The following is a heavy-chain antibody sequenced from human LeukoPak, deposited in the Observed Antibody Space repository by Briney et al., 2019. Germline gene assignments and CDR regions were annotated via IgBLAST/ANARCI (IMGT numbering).Heavy chain of an antibody. V-gene: IGHV3-21*01. CDR3: ARTKEMATISYFDS. J-gene: IGHJ4*02. Sequence: GGSLRLSCAASGFTFSNYRMNWVRQAPGKGLEWVSSISSSSIYIYYADSLKGRFTISRDNAKNSLYLQMNSLRAEDTAVYYCARTKEMATISYFDSWGQGTLVTVSS. CDR1: GFTFSNYR. CDR2: ISSSSIYI. D-gene: IGHD5-24*01.